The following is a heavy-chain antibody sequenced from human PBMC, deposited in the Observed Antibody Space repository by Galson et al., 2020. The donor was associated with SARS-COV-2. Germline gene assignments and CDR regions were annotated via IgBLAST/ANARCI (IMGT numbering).Heavy chain of an antibody. CDR2: ISYYGTTK. Sequence: GGSLSLSCAASGFALRNSSMHWVRHAPGNGLEWVAIISYYGTTKNNSDSVKGRFTLSRDISKNPLYLQMNSLRPDDTAVYYCAREEDGHTRSSYDYWGQGARVPFSS. CDR3: AREEDGHTRSSYDY. V-gene: IGHV3-30*04. CDR1: GFALRNSS. J-gene: IGHJ4*02. D-gene: IGHD2-2*01.